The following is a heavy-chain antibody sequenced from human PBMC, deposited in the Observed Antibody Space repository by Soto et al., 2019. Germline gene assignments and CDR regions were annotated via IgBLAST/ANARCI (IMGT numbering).Heavy chain of an antibody. CDR2: VSPPFRTS. CDR1: GVSFNNNG. J-gene: IGHJ6*02. D-gene: IGHD3-10*01. Sequence: QVQLVQSGAEVKKPGSSVKVSCKTSGVSFNNNGIGWVRQAPGHGLEWMGGVSPPFRTSNYARKFQGRISNTADASTVTVNMELSSLTSEDTAEYYCARVLYYGSGSYSPYGMDVWGQGTTVTVSS. CDR3: ARVLYYGSGSYSPYGMDV. V-gene: IGHV1-69*01.